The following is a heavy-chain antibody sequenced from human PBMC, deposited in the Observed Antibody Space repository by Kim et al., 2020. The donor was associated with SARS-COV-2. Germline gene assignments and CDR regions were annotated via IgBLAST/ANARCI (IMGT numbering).Heavy chain of an antibody. D-gene: IGHD3-22*01. CDR1: GFTFGDYA. Sequence: GGSLRLSCTASGFTFGDYAMSWVRQAPGKGLEWVGFIRSKAYGGTTEYAASVKGRFTISRDDSKSIAYLQMNSLKTEDTAVYYCTRGVGTMIVVDLDYWGQGTLVTVSS. J-gene: IGHJ4*02. CDR3: TRGVGTMIVVDLDY. CDR2: IRSKAYGGTT. V-gene: IGHV3-49*04.